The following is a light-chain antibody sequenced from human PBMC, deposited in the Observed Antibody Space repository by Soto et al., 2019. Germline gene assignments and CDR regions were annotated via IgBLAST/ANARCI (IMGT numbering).Light chain of an antibody. CDR2: EVS. Sequence: QSALTQPPSASGSPGQSVTISCTGTSSDVGNYNYVSWYQQHPGKAPKLMIYEVSKRPSGVPDRFSGSKSGSTASLTVSGLQAEDEADYYCSSYAGSNNLVFGGGTKATVL. CDR3: SSYAGSNNLV. V-gene: IGLV2-8*01. J-gene: IGLJ2*01. CDR1: SSDVGNYNY.